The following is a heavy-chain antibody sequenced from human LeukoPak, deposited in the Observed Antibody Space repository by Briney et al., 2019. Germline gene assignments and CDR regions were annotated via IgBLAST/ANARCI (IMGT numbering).Heavy chain of an antibody. CDR1: GSIFNSYT. V-gene: IGHV3-21*01. CDR3: SRDGQYYGMDV. CDR2: IRSSSSSI. Sequence: GGSLRLSCAASGSIFNSYTMNWVRQPPGKRLEWVAAIRSSSSSIYYADSVKGRFTISRDNAQNSVFLQMNSLRAEDTAVYYCSRDGQYYGMDVWGQGTTVTVSS. J-gene: IGHJ6*02.